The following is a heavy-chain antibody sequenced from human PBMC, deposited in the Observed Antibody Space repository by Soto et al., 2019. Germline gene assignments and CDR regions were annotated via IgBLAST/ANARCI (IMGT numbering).Heavy chain of an antibody. CDR1: VFSVRNFR. Sequence: GGSLRLSGSASVFSVRNFRMCWVRQAPGRGLEWLSFISSSNSGMYSAYSVKGRFTISSANDKNTMFLQMNSMRVEDRALQYFGREGPNGYIPYYIETWGQGVPVTVCS. J-gene: IGHJ5*02. CDR2: ISSSNSGM. CDR3: GREGPNGYIPYYIET. V-gene: IGHV3-48*04. D-gene: IGHD1-26*01.